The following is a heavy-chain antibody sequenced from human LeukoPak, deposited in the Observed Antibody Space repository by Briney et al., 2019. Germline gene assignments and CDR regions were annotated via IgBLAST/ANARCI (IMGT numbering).Heavy chain of an antibody. CDR3: AKDAIAAAGNVY. V-gene: IGHV3-9*02. J-gene: IGHJ4*02. D-gene: IGHD6-13*01. CDR2: ISWNSGSI. CDR1: GFTSDDYA. Sequence: GRSLRLSCAASGFTSDDYAMHWVRQAPGKGLEWVSGISWNSGSIGYADSVKGRFAISRDNAKNSLYLQMNSLRAEDTALYYCAKDAIAAAGNVYWGQGTLVTVSS.